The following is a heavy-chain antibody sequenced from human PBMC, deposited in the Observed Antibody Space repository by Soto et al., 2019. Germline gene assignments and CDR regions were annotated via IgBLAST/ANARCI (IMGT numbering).Heavy chain of an antibody. CDR1: SGSISSSNW. D-gene: IGHD6-13*01. V-gene: IGHV4-4*02. J-gene: IGHJ6*03. Sequence: QVQLQESGPGLVKPSGTLSLTCAVSSGSISSSNWWSWVRQPPGKGLEWIGEIFHSGSTNYNPSLKSRVTLSVDKSKNQFSLKLSSVTAADTAVYYCASYSSPKGDYYYYMDVWGKGTTVTVSS. CDR2: IFHSGST. CDR3: ASYSSPKGDYYYYMDV.